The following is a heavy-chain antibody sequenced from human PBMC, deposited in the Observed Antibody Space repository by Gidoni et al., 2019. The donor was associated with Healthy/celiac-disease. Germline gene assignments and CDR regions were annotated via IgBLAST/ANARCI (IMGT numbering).Heavy chain of an antibody. J-gene: IGHJ4*02. D-gene: IGHD3-22*01. CDR1: GFTFSSYG. Sequence: QVQLVESGGGVVQPGRSLRLSCAASGFTFSSYGMHWVRQAPGKGLEWVAVIWYDGSNKYYADSVKGRFTISRDNSKNTLYLQMNSLRAEDTAVYYCARGVPTYYYDSSGYYYDPYFDYWGQGTLVTVSS. CDR3: ARGVPTYYYDSSGYYYDPYFDY. CDR2: IWYDGSNK. V-gene: IGHV3-33*01.